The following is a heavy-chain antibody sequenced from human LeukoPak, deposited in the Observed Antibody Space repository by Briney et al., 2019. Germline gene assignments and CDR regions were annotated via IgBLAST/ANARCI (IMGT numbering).Heavy chain of an antibody. J-gene: IGHJ4*02. CDR2: IYSGGTT. CDR3: ARETRWGAPQDY. Sequence: GGSLRLSCVASAFPLTDNYVSWVRRAPGKGLEWVSVIYSGGTTYYTDSVMGPFSISRDISKNTVYLQMSSLRGEDTAVYYCARETRWGAPQDYWGQGTLVTVSS. V-gene: IGHV3-66*02. D-gene: IGHD1-26*01. CDR1: AFPLTDNY.